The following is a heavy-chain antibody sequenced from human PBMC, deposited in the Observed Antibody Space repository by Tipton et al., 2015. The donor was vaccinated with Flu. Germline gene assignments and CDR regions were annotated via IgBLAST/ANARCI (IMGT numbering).Heavy chain of an antibody. J-gene: IGHJ4*02. CDR2: VYSSGTT. CDR1: GGSLSSFY. CDR3: ARGSGSGTFVIVDF. V-gene: IGHV4-4*07. Sequence: TLSLTCTVSGGSLSSFYWTWIRQSAGKGLEWIGRVYSSGTTTFNPSLKSRLTMSLDASKNQFSLTLNSVTAADTAVYYCARGSGSGTFVIVDFWGQGTLVTVSS. D-gene: IGHD3-10*01.